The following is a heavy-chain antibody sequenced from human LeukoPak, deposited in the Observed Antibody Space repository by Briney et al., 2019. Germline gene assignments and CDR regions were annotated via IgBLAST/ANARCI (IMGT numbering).Heavy chain of an antibody. D-gene: IGHD3-10*01. V-gene: IGHV4-39*07. J-gene: IGHJ4*02. CDR3: ATDGSGSSALDY. Sequence: SETLSLTCTVSGGSISSSSYYWGWIRQPPAKGLEWIGSIYYSGSTYYNPSLKSRVTISVDTSENQFSLKLSSVTAADTAVYYCATDGSGSSALDYWGQGTLVTVSS. CDR2: IYYSGST. CDR1: GGSISSSSYY.